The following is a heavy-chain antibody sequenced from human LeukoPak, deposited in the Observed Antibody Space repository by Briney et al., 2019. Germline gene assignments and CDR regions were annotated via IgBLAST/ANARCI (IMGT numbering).Heavy chain of an antibody. CDR2: FDPEDGET. V-gene: IGHV1-24*01. Sequence: ASVKVSCKVSGYTLTELSMHWVRQAPGKGLEWMGGFDPEDGETSYAQKFQGRVTMTEDTSTDTAYMELSSLRSEDTAVYYCAIGPRSGAQWRWLQFSYYGMDVWGQGTTVTVSS. CDR1: GYTLTELS. D-gene: IGHD5-12*01. CDR3: AIGPRSGAQWRWLQFSYYGMDV. J-gene: IGHJ6*02.